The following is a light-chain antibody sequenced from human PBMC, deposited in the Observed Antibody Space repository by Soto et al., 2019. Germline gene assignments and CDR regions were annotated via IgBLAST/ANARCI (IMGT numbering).Light chain of an antibody. CDR2: DVS. V-gene: IGLV2-14*03. J-gene: IGLJ1*01. Sequence: QSVLTQPASVSASPGQSITSSCTGTSSDVGGYNYVSWYQQHPGKAPKPMIYDVSDRPSGISNRFSASKSGNPASLTISGLQAEDEADYSCCSYRSTSTPGVFGTGTKATVL. CDR3: CSYRSTSTPGV. CDR1: SSDVGGYNY.